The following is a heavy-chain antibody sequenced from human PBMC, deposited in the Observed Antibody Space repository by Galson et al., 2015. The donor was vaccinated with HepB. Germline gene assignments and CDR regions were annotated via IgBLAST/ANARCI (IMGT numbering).Heavy chain of an antibody. CDR2: IIPIFGTA. V-gene: IGHV1-69*13. CDR1: GGTFSSYA. CDR3: ARVWEREHYGDYGNDAFDI. J-gene: IGHJ3*02. Sequence: SVKVSCKASGGTFSSYAISWVRQAPGQGLEWMGGIIPIFGTANYAQKFQGRVTITADESTSTAYMELSSLRSEDTAVYYCARVWEREHYGDYGNDAFDIWGQGTMVTVSS. D-gene: IGHD4-17*01.